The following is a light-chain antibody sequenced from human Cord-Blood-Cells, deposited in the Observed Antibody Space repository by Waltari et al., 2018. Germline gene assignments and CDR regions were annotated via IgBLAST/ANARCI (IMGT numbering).Light chain of an antibody. Sequence: QSVLTHPPSAPGPPRQGVTISCSGSSSNIGSNSVNWYQQLPGTAPKLLIYSNNQRPSGVPDRFSGSKSGTSASLAISGLQSEDEADYYCAAWDDSLNGWVFGGGTKLTVL. CDR3: AAWDDSLNGWV. V-gene: IGLV1-44*01. CDR1: SSNIGSNS. CDR2: SNN. J-gene: IGLJ3*02.